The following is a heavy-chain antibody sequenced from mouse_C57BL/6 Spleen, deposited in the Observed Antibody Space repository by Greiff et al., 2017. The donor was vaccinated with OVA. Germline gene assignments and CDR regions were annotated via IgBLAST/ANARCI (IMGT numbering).Heavy chain of an antibody. J-gene: IGHJ2*01. CDR1: GYTFTDYE. CDR2: IDPETGGT. D-gene: IGHD4-1*01. V-gene: IGHV1-15*01. Sequence: VQLQQSGAELVRPGASVTLSCKASGYTFTDYEMHWVKQTPVHGLEWIGAIDPETGGTAYNQKFKGKAILTADKSSSTAYMELRSLTSEDSAVYYCTREELGLDYWGQGTTLTVSS. CDR3: TREELGLDY.